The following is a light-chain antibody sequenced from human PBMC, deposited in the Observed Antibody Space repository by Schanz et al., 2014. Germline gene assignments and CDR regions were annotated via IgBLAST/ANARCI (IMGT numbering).Light chain of an antibody. J-gene: IGKJ3*01. V-gene: IGKV3-20*01. CDR3: QQYGISRFT. CDR2: GAS. Sequence: EIVLTQSPATLSLSPGEGATLSCRASQGVSTYLAWYQQKPGQAPRLLIYGASRRAAGIPDRFSGSGSGTDFSLTISRLEPEDFAVYYCQQYGISRFTFGPGTKVDIK. CDR1: QGVSTY.